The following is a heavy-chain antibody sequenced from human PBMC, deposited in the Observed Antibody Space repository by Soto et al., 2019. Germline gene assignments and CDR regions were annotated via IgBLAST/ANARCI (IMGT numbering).Heavy chain of an antibody. J-gene: IGHJ6*02. V-gene: IGHV3-30*18. CDR3: AKDRVDCTNGVCYRYYYYYYGMDV. D-gene: IGHD2-8*01. CDR2: ILYDGSNK. Sequence: QVQLVESGGGVVQPGRSLRLSCAASGFTFSSYGMHWVRQAPGKGLEWVAVILYDGSNKYYADSVKGRFTISRDNSKNTLYLQMNSLRAEDTAVYYCAKDRVDCTNGVCYRYYYYYYGMDVWGQGTTVTVSS. CDR1: GFTFSSYG.